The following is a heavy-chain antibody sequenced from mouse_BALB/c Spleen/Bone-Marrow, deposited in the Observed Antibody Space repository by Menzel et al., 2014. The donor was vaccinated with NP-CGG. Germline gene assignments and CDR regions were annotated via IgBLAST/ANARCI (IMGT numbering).Heavy chain of an antibody. CDR1: GFNIKDTY. CDR2: IVPANGNT. V-gene: IGHV14-3*02. D-gene: IGHD2-4*01. J-gene: IGHJ2*01. CDR3: ASYDYGDYFDY. Sequence: EVKLVESGAELVKPGASVKLSCTTSGFNIKDTYMHWVKLRPEQGLEWIGRIVPANGNTKYAPKFQGKATITADTSSNTAYLQLSSLTSEDTAVYFCASYDYGDYFDYWGQGTTLTVSS.